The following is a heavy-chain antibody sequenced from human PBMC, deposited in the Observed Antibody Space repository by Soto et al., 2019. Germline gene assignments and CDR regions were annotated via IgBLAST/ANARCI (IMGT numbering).Heavy chain of an antibody. Sequence: GGSLRLSCAASGFTFSSYGMHWVRQAPGKGLEWVAVISYDGSNKYYADSVKGRFTISRDNSKNTLYLQMNSLRAEDTAVYYCAKDYPPFIRRVAAHPGYWGQGTLVTVSS. CDR2: ISYDGSNK. CDR1: GFTFSSYG. J-gene: IGHJ4*02. V-gene: IGHV3-30*18. D-gene: IGHD6-13*01. CDR3: AKDYPPFIRRVAAHPGY.